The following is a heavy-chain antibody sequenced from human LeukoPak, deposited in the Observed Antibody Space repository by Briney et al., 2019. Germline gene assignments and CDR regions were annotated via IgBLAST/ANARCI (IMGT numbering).Heavy chain of an antibody. Sequence: GGSLRLSCAASGFTLNNYWMHWVRQAPGKGLVWVSRISNGGSSTTYADSMKGRFTISRDNAKNTLYLQMNSLRAEDTAVYYCARDIYASSGFSGDASDIWGQGTMVTLSS. D-gene: IGHD3-22*01. CDR2: ISNGGSST. CDR3: ARDIYASSGFSGDASDI. CDR1: GFTLNNYW. J-gene: IGHJ3*02. V-gene: IGHV3-74*01.